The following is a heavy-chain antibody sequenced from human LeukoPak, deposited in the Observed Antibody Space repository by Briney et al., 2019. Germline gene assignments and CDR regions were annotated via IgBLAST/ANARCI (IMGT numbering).Heavy chain of an antibody. V-gene: IGHV3-9*01. CDR3: AKTFTSGWAIFDS. CDR1: GFTFNHYG. CDR2: ISWGSDSL. D-gene: IGHD6-19*01. Sequence: GGSLRLSCAASGFTFNHYGMHWVRQAPGKGLEWVSGISWGSDSLGYADSVKGRFTISRDNAKNSLYLQMNSLRAEDTALYYCAKTFTSGWAIFDSWGQGTLVTVSS. J-gene: IGHJ4*02.